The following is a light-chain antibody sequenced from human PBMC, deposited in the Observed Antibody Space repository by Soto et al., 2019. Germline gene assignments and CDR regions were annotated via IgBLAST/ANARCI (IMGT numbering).Light chain of an antibody. CDR3: SSYTSSNTYV. Sequence: QSALTQPASVSGSPGQSITISFTGTNNLVSWYQQHPGKAPKVVLYEGTKRPSGVSNRFSGSNSGNTASLTISGLQAEDEADYYCSSYTSSNTYVFGTGTKATVL. CDR1: NNL. J-gene: IGLJ1*01. V-gene: IGLV2-14*02. CDR2: EGT.